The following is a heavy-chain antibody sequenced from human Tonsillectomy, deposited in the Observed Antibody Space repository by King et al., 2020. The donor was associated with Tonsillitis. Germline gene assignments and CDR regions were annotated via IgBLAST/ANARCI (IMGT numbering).Heavy chain of an antibody. Sequence: QLQESGPGLVKPSETLSLTCAVSGYSISSGYYWGWIRQPPGKGLEWIGSIYHSGSTYYNPSLKSRVTISVDTSKNQFSLKLSSVTAADTAVYYCAGVHYYGSGGYYYPGWFDPWGQGTLVTVSS. CDR1: GYSISSGYY. V-gene: IGHV4-38-2*01. D-gene: IGHD3-10*01. J-gene: IGHJ5*02. CDR3: AGVHYYGSGGYYYPGWFDP. CDR2: IYHSGST.